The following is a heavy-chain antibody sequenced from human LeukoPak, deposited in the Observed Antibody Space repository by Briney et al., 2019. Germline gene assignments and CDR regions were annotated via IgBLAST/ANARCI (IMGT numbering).Heavy chain of an antibody. D-gene: IGHD2-2*01. CDR3: TTGCSSTTCYHWDNWFDP. Sequence: GGSLRLSCAASGSTFINAWMTWVRQAPGKGLEWVGRIKSKTNGGTTDYAAPVKGRFTISRDDSKDTLYLQMNSLKIEDTAVYYCTTGCSSTTCYHWDNWFDPWGQGTLVTVSS. J-gene: IGHJ5*02. V-gene: IGHV3-15*01. CDR2: IKSKTNGGTT. CDR1: GSTFINAW.